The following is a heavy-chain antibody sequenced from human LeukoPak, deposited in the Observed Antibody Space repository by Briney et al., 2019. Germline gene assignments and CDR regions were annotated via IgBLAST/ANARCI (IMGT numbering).Heavy chain of an antibody. V-gene: IGHV3-72*01. Sequence: PGGSLRLSCEASGFTFSDHYMDWVRQAPGKGLEWVGRTRNKANSYTTEYAASVKGRFTISRDDSKNSLYLQMNSLKTEDTAVYYCARDFEGAFDIWGQGTMVTVSS. J-gene: IGHJ3*02. CDR3: ARDFEGAFDI. D-gene: IGHD3-9*01. CDR2: TRNKANSYTT. CDR1: GFTFSDHY.